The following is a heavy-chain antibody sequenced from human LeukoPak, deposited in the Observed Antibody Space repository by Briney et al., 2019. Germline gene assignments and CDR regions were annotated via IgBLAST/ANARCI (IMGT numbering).Heavy chain of an antibody. J-gene: IGHJ4*02. V-gene: IGHV1-18*01. D-gene: IGHD3-10*01. CDR3: ARGRYYGSGSYYIQPNFDY. CDR2: ISAYNGNT. CDR1: GYTFTSYG. Sequence: GASVKVSCKASGYTFTSYGISGVRQAPGQGLEWMGRISAYNGNTNYAQKLQGRVTMTTDTSTSTAYMELRSLRSDDTAVYYCARGRYYGSGSYYIQPNFDYWGQGTLVTVSS.